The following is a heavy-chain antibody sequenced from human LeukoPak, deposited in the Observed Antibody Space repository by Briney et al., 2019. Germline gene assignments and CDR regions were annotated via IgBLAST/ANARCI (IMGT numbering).Heavy chain of an antibody. CDR2: INPSGGST. CDR3: ARGGRGSSYGNFDY. J-gene: IGHJ4*02. D-gene: IGHD5-18*01. V-gene: IGHV1-46*01. Sequence: ASVNVSCKASGYTFTDYFLHWVRQAPGQGLEWMGIINPSGGSTSYAQKFQGRVTMTRDTSTSTVYMELSSLISGDTAVYYCARGGRGSSYGNFDYWGQGTLVTVSP. CDR1: GYTFTDYF.